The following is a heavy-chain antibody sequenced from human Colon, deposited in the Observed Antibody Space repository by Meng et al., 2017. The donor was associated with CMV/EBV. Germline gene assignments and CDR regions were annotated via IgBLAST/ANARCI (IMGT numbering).Heavy chain of an antibody. CDR2: IRSDGSAT. V-gene: IGHV1-2*02. Sequence: EQQMQSGGGGREPGASVKASCKTFGYTFIDNNMHWGRQAHGQGLEWMGRIRSDGSATNYAQKFRGRVTMTRDASVSTAYMELSGLTSDDTAVYFCVRSSGWYLFDYWGPGALVTVSS. D-gene: IGHD6-19*01. CDR3: VRSSGWYLFDY. J-gene: IGHJ4*02. CDR1: GYTFIDNN.